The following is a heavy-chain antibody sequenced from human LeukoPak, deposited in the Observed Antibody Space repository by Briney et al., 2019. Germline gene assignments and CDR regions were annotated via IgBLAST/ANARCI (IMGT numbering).Heavy chain of an antibody. CDR3: VRVYGGGRGGWFDT. J-gene: IGHJ5*02. Sequence: SETLSLTCSVSGDSIRGYYWTWIRQPPGKGLEWIGYIYYSGSTTYNPSLKSRVTVSVHTSKNQFYLNLSSVTAADTAVYYCVRVYGGGRGGWFDTWGQGTLVAVSS. D-gene: IGHD3-16*01. CDR1: GDSIRGYY. V-gene: IGHV4-59*01. CDR2: IYYSGST.